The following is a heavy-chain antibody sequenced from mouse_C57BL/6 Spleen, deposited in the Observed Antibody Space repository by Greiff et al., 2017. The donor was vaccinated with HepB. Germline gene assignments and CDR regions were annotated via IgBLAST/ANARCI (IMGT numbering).Heavy chain of an antibody. D-gene: IGHD2-5*01. V-gene: IGHV1-22*01. CDR3: ARSYYSSYPAWFAY. CDR2: INPNNGGT. CDR1: GYTFTDYN. Sequence: EVQLQQSGPELVKPGASVKMSCKASGYTFTDYNMHWVKQSHGKSLEWIGYINPNNGGTSYNQKFKGKATLTVNKSSSTAYMELRSLTSEDSAVYYCARSYYSSYPAWFAYWGQGTLVTVSA. J-gene: IGHJ3*01.